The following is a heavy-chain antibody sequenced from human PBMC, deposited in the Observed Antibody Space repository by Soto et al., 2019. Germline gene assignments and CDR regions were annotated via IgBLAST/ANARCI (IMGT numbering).Heavy chain of an antibody. CDR1: GFTFDTYA. D-gene: IGHD2-2*01. CDR2: INGGGSGST. CDR3: ARGGYCSSTNCFYYFDD. Sequence: GGSLRLSCAASGFTFDTYAMTWDRQAPGKGLEWVSIINGGGSGSTFYADSVKGRFTISRDNSKNTLFLQMNGLRVEETAVYFCARGGYCSSTNCFYYFDDWGQGTLVTVSS. V-gene: IGHV3-23*01. J-gene: IGHJ4*02.